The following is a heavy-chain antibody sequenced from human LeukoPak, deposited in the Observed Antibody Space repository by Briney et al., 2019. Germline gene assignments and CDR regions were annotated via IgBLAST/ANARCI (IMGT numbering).Heavy chain of an antibody. D-gene: IGHD4-17*01. CDR3: ARGVYDYGDYVGFLDY. CDR2: IKQDGSEK. J-gene: IGHJ4*02. CDR1: GFTFSSYW. V-gene: IGHV3-7*01. Sequence: GGSLRLSCAASGFTFSSYWMSWVRQAPGKGLEWVANIKQDGSEKYYVDSVKGRFTISGDNAKNSLYLQMNSLRAEDTAVYYCARGVYDYGDYVGFLDYWGQGTLVTVSS.